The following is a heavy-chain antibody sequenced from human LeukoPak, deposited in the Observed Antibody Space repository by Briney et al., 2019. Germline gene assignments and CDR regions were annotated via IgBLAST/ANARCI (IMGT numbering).Heavy chain of an antibody. J-gene: IGHJ3*02. CDR1: VGSISGYY. V-gene: IGHV4-59*08. CDR2: LSYRGSA. D-gene: IGHD2-2*01. Sequence: SDTLSLTCTVSVGSISGYYCTWIRQPPGKVLELVGYLSYRGSADSNASLRSRVALSLDTYKNQFSLKLSSVTAADTPVYYCARGYCSGNTCYRSGFEIWGQGTIATVSS. CDR3: ARGYCSGNTCYRSGFEI.